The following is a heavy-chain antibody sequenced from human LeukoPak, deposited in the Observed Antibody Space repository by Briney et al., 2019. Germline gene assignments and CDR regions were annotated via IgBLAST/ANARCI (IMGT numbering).Heavy chain of an antibody. CDR3: ARDLDINIEYKGFDYYHFGMDV. V-gene: IGHV3-21*01. J-gene: IGHJ6*02. D-gene: IGHD2/OR15-2a*01. CDR2: ISSSSKYI. Sequence: GGSLRLSCAASGFTFSSYSMNWVRQAPGKGLEWVSSISSSSKYIYYAESVKGRFIISRDSAKNSLYLQVNSLRAEDTAVYYCARDLDINIEYKGFDYYHFGMDVWGQGTTVTASS. CDR1: GFTFSSYS.